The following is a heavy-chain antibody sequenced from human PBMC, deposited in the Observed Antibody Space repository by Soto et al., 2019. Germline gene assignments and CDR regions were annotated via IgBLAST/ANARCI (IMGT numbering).Heavy chain of an antibody. V-gene: IGHV4-39*01. CDR3: ASPKIAFYNWFDP. J-gene: IGHJ5*02. Sequence: SETLSLTCTVSGGSISSSSYYWGWIRQPPGKGLEWIGSIYYSGSTYYNPSLKSRVTISVDTSKNQFSLTLSSVPAADTAVYYCASPKIAFYNWFDPWGQGTLVTVSS. D-gene: IGHD3-3*02. CDR2: IYYSGST. CDR1: GGSISSSSYY.